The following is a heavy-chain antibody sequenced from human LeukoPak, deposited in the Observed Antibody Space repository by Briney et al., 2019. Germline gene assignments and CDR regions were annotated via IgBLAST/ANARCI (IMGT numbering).Heavy chain of an antibody. CDR1: GYTFTSYG. CDR3: ARANFVVRFLEWSRRGNYYYYMDV. CDR2: ISAYNGNT. V-gene: IGHV1-18*01. Sequence: GASVKVSCKASGYTFTSYGISWVRQAPGQGLEWMGWISAYNGNTNYAQKLQGRVTMTTDTSTSTAYIELSSLRSEDTAVYYCARANFVVRFLEWSRRGNYYYYMDVWGKGTTVTVSS. D-gene: IGHD3-3*01. J-gene: IGHJ6*03.